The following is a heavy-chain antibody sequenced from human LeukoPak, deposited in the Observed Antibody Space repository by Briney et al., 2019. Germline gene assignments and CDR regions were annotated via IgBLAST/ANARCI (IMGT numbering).Heavy chain of an antibody. V-gene: IGHV3-43*02. D-gene: IGHD3-22*01. J-gene: IGHJ1*01. CDR3: AKDSSGYYYVFQH. CDR2: ISRDGGRT. Sequence: PGGSLRLSCAAPGFTLDDSAMHWVRHAPGKGLEWVSLISRDGGRTYYGDSVKGRFTISRDNSKNSLYLQMNSLGTEDTALYYCAKDSSGYYYVFQHWGQGTLVTVSS. CDR1: GFTLDDSA.